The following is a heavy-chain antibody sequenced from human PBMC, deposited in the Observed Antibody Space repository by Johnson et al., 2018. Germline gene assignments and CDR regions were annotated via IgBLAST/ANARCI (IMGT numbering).Heavy chain of an antibody. J-gene: IGHJ6*02. D-gene: IGHD2-2*01. Sequence: LVESGGGLVQPGGSLSLSCAASGFTVSSNYMSWVRQAPGKGLEWVSVISGSGGSTYYADSVKGRFTISRDNSKNPLYLQMNSLRAEDTAVYYCAKAGSRYYYYYGLDVWVQGTTVTVSS. CDR3: AKAGSRYYYYYGLDV. CDR1: GFTVSSNY. V-gene: IGHV3-23*04. CDR2: ISGSGGST.